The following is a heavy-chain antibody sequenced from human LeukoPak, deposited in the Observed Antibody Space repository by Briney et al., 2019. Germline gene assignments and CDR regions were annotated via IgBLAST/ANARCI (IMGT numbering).Heavy chain of an antibody. J-gene: IGHJ5*02. CDR3: AKETYYFDSSGYSALDP. Sequence: GGSLRLSCAASGFTFSSYAMSWVRQAPGKGLEWVSAISGSGGSTYYADSVKGRFTISRDNSKHTLYLQMNSLRPEDTAVYYCAKETYYFDSSGYSALDPWGQGTLVTVSS. V-gene: IGHV3-23*01. CDR2: ISGSGGST. D-gene: IGHD3-22*01. CDR1: GFTFSSYA.